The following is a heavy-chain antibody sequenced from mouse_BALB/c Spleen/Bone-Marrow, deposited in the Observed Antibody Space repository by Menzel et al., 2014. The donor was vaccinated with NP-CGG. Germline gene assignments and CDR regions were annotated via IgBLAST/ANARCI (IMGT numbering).Heavy chain of an antibody. CDR2: IDTSDSYI. CDR3: ARGGHDFSLDY. Sequence: QVQLQQSGAELVMPGASVKMSCKASGYTFTDKWMHWVKQRPGQGLEWIGAIDTSDSYINYNQKFKGKASLTVDASSSTAYMHLGSLTFDDSAVYYCARGGHDFSLDYWGQGTSVIVSS. D-gene: IGHD2-4*01. J-gene: IGHJ4*01. CDR1: GYTFTDKW. V-gene: IGHV1-69*01.